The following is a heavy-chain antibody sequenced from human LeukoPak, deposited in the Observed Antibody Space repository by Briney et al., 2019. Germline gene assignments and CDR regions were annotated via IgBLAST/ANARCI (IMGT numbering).Heavy chain of an antibody. CDR3: ARGYCPSSDCYEGRNLFDP. V-gene: IGHV3-23*01. CDR2: ISGSGGST. Sequence: GGSLRLSCAASGFTFSSYAMSWVRHFPGKGLDWVSAISGSGGSTYYADSVKGRFTISRDNSKNTLYLQMNSLRVEDTAVYYCARGYCPSSDCYEGRNLFDPWGQGTLVTVSS. D-gene: IGHD2-2*01. J-gene: IGHJ5*02. CDR1: GFTFSSYA.